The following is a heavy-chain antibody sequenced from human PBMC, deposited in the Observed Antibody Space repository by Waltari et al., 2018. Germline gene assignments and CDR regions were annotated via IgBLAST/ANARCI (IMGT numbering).Heavy chain of an antibody. J-gene: IGHJ4*02. D-gene: IGHD3-3*01. Sequence: VQLVQSGAEVKKPGSSVKVSCKASGGTFSSYTISWLRQDPGQGLEWMGRIIPILGIANYAQKFQGRVTITADKSTSTAYMELSSLRSEDTAVYYCAVHYDFWSGYYWFDYWGQGTLVTVSS. CDR1: GGTFSSYT. V-gene: IGHV1-69*02. CDR2: IIPILGIA. CDR3: AVHYDFWSGYYWFDY.